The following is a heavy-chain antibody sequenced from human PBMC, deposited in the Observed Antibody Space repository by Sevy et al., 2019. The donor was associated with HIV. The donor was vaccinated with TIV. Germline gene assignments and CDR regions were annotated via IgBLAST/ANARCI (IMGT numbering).Heavy chain of an antibody. J-gene: IGHJ4*02. Sequence: GGSLRLSCAASGFSFSSYGMHWVRQAPGKGLEWMSYIQYDGSNKDYADSVKGRFTISRDNSKNTLYLKMNGLRVEDTAVFYCVKEGGGGGGDHWGQGTLVTVSS. CDR2: IQYDGSNK. CDR1: GFSFSSYG. CDR3: VKEGGGGGGDH. D-gene: IGHD3-16*01. V-gene: IGHV3-30*02.